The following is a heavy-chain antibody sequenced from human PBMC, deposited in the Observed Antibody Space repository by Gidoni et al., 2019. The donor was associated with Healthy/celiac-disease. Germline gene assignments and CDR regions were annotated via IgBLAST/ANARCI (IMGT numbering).Heavy chain of an antibody. CDR1: GGSFSGYY. V-gene: IGHV4-34*01. CDR3: ASRRTEKWIQLCAETGLDV. J-gene: IGHJ6*02. CDR2: INHSGST. D-gene: IGHD5-18*01. Sequence: QVQLQQWGAGLLKPSETLSLTCAVYGGSFSGYYWSWIRQPPGKGLEWIGEINHSGSTNYNPSLKSRVTISVDTSKNQFSLKLSSVTAADTAVYYCASRRTEKWIQLCAETGLDVWGQGTTVTVSS.